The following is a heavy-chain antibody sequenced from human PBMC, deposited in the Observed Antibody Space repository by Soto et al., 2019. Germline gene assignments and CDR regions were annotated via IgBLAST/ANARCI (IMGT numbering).Heavy chain of an antibody. V-gene: IGHV1-69*02. J-gene: IGHJ6*02. D-gene: IGHD5-18*01. CDR1: GGTFSSYT. Sequence: GASVKVSCKASGGTFSSYTISWVRQAPGQGLEWMGRIIPILGIANYAQKFQGRVTITADKSTSTAYMELSSLRSEDTAVYYCARVSHVDTARNSYYGMDVWAQGTTVTVSS. CDR3: ARVSHVDTARNSYYGMDV. CDR2: IIPILGIA.